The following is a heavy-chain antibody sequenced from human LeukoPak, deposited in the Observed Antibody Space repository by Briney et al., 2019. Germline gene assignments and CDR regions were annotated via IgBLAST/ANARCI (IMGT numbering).Heavy chain of an antibody. CDR2: IYPGDSDT. D-gene: IGHD2-2*01. Sequence: GESLKISCKGSGYSFTTYWIGWVRQMPGKGLEWMGIIYPGDSDTRYSPSFQGQVTISADKSISTAYLQWSSLKASDTAMYYCARDPAASFRSADRHFDYWGQGTLVTVSS. CDR1: GYSFTTYW. V-gene: IGHV5-51*01. J-gene: IGHJ4*02. CDR3: ARDPAASFRSADRHFDY.